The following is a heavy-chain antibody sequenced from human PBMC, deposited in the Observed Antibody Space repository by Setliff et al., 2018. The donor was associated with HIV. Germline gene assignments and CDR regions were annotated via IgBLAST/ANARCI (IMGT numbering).Heavy chain of an antibody. CDR2: MNPKSGNT. V-gene: IGHV1-8*02. Sequence: GPSVKVSCKASGYIFTNYGISWVRQAPGQGLEWMGWMNPKSGNTGYARKFQGRVTMTRKTSISTAYMELRSLRSDDTAVYYCARGYCSSTSCYGIYYFDNWGQGTPVTVSS. J-gene: IGHJ4*02. D-gene: IGHD2-2*01. CDR1: GYIFTNYG. CDR3: ARGYCSSTSCYGIYYFDN.